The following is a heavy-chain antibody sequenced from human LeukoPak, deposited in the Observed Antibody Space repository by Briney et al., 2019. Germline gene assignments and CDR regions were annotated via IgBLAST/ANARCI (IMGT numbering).Heavy chain of an antibody. Sequence: SETLSLTCAVSGYSISSGYYWGFIRQPPGKGLEGIGSIYHSGSTYYNPSLKSRVTISVDTSKNQFSLKLSSVTAADTAVYYCAREVVATITYSDYWGQGTLVTVSS. CDR1: GYSISSGYY. D-gene: IGHD5-12*01. CDR3: AREVVATITYSDY. CDR2: IYHSGST. J-gene: IGHJ4*02. V-gene: IGHV4-38-2*02.